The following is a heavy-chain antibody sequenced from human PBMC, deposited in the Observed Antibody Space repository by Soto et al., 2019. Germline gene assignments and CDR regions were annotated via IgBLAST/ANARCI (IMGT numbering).Heavy chain of an antibody. V-gene: IGHV4-34*01. J-gene: IGHJ4*02. CDR3: ARSQRIYDILTGYYKGPFDS. CDR2: INLAGGT. CDR1: SGSFSGHF. Sequence: SETLSLTCAVYSGSFSGHFWSWIRQPPGKGLEWIGEINLAGGTNYNPSLKSRVTISIDKSNNQFFLKLTSVTAADKAVYYCARSQRIYDILTGYYKGPFDSWGQGTLVTV. D-gene: IGHD3-9*01.